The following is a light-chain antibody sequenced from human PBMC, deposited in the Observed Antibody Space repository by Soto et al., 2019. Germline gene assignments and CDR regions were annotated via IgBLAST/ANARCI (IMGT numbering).Light chain of an antibody. Sequence: DIQMTQSPSTLSASVGDRVTITCRASQSMNDWLAWYQQKPGKAPKVLIYDASSLQSGVPSRFRGSGSGTEFTLTIDSLQPDDVATYYCLRYNAFSQTFGQGTKVEI. CDR2: DAS. CDR3: LRYNAFSQT. V-gene: IGKV1-5*01. J-gene: IGKJ1*01. CDR1: QSMNDW.